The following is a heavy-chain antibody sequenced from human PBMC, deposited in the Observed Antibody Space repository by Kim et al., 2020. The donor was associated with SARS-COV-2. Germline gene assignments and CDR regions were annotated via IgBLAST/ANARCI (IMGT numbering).Heavy chain of an antibody. D-gene: IGHD2-8*02. J-gene: IGHJ5*02. CDR2: LSTFNGNT. Sequence: ASVKVSCKASGYTFTNYAISWVRQAPGQGLEWVGWLSTFNGNTNYAQKFRGRGTMTTETSTSTAYLELRSLSSDDTAIYYCARDESSYCTAPYCFAFDPWGKGTLVTVSS. CDR3: ARDESSYCTAPYCFAFDP. CDR1: GYTFTNYA. V-gene: IGHV1-18*01.